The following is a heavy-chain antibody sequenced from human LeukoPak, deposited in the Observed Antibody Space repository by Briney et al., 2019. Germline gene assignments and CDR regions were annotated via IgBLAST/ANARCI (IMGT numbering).Heavy chain of an antibody. CDR3: ATIYSSSWYLFDY. CDR1: GGSISSSSYY. D-gene: IGHD6-13*01. Sequence: SETLSLTCTVSGGSISSSSYYWGWIRQPPGKGLEWIGSIYYSGSTYYNPSLKSRVTISVDTSKNQFSLKLSSVTAADTAVYYCATIYSSSWYLFDYWGQGALVTVSS. CDR2: IYYSGST. J-gene: IGHJ4*02. V-gene: IGHV4-39*01.